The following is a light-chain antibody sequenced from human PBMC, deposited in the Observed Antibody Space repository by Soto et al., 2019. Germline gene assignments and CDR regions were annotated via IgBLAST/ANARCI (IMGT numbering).Light chain of an antibody. CDR1: QSVSSSY. J-gene: IGKJ1*01. V-gene: IGKV3-20*01. Sequence: EIVLTQSPGTLSLSPGERATLSCRASQSVSSSYLAWYQQKPGQAPRLLIYGASSRATGIPERFSGSGSGTDFTLTISRLEPEDCAVYYCQQYGSSPTFGQGTKVEIK. CDR2: GAS. CDR3: QQYGSSPT.